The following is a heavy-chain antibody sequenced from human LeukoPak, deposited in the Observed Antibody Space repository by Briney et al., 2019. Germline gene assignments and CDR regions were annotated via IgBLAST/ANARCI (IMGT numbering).Heavy chain of an antibody. CDR1: GGSISSYY. CDR2: IYYSGST. V-gene: IGHV4-59*01. CDR3: ARGDIVATIPFDY. J-gene: IGHJ4*02. Sequence: PSETLSLTCTVSGGSISSYYWSWIRRPPGKGLEWIGYIYYSGSTNYNPSLKSRVTISVDTSKNQFSLKLSSVTAADTAVYYCARGDIVATIPFDYWGQGTLVTVSS. D-gene: IGHD5-12*01.